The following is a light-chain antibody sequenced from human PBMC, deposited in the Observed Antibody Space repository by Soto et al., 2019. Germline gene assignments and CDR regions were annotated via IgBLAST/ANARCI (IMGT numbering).Light chain of an antibody. CDR1: SSDVGGYNS. J-gene: IGLJ2*01. V-gene: IGLV2-11*01. Sequence: HSALTQPRSVSGSPGQSVTISCTGTSSDVGGYNSVSWYQQHPGKAPKLMIYAVTKRPSGVPARFSGSKSGNTASLTISGLQSEDEADYYCNSYTSSTSVVFGGGTKVTVL. CDR3: NSYTSSTSVV. CDR2: AVT.